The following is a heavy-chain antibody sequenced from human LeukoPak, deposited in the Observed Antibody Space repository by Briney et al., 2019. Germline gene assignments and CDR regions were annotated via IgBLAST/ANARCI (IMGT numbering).Heavy chain of an antibody. Sequence: GSLRLSCSASGFTFNNYAIHWVRQAPGKGLEYVSTISDNGGNTNYADSVKGRFTISRDNSKNTLYLQMSSLRPEDTAVYYCVKAAGSWYGYFDYWGQGTLVTVSS. D-gene: IGHD6-13*01. CDR2: ISDNGGNT. J-gene: IGHJ4*02. V-gene: IGHV3-64D*06. CDR3: VKAAGSWYGYFDY. CDR1: GFTFNNYA.